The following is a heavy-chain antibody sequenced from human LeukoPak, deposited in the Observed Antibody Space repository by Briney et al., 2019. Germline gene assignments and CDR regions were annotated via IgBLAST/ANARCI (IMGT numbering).Heavy chain of an antibody. V-gene: IGHV4-31*03. J-gene: IGHJ4*02. CDR1: GGSISSGGYY. Sequence: SETLSLTCTVSGGSISSGGYYWSWIRQHPGKGLEWIGYIYYSGSTYYNPSLKSRVTISVDTSKNQFSLKLSSVTAADTAVYYCARVKLAFSAGELSLRDYWGQGTLVTVSS. D-gene: IGHD3-16*02. CDR2: IYYSGST. CDR3: ARVKLAFSAGELSLRDY.